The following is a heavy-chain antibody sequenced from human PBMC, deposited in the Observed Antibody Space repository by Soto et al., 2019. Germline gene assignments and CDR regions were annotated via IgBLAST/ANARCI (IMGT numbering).Heavy chain of an antibody. J-gene: IGHJ3*02. D-gene: IGHD2-21*01. CDR3: TIGSWSGEVFDI. CDR2: IIPMLGVR. V-gene: IGHV1-69*02. CDR1: GGTFSTYS. Sequence: QVQLVQSGAEVKKPGSSVKVSKDSGGTFSTYSMFWVRQAPGQGLEWMGRIIPMLGVRNYAQRFQDRVTITADKSTATVHMELSSLRSEDTALYYCTIGSWSGEVFDIWGQGTMVTVSS.